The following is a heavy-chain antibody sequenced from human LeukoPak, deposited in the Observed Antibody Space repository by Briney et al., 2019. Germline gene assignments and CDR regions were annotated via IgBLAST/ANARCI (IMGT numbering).Heavy chain of an antibody. CDR3: VREHWWSFDS. J-gene: IGHJ4*02. Sequence: GGSLRLSCVDSGLFFTVHYMSWVRQAPGKGLEWVAKIYPDGGYTDYADSVKGRFTIFRDNAKNSLYLQLNILRDADTAVYYCVREHWWSFDSWGQGSLVTVPS. D-gene: IGHD2-15*01. CDR1: GLFFTVHY. V-gene: IGHV3-7*01. CDR2: IYPDGGYT.